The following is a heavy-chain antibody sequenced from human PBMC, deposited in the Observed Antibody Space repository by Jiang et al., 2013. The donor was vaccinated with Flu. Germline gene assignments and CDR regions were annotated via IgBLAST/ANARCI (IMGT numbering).Heavy chain of an antibody. CDR3: ARAYSKGRQVPFGDWYFDL. Sequence: PGLVKPSETLSLTCTVSGGSISSYYWSWIRQPPGKGLEWIGYIYYSGSTNYNPSLKSRVTISVDTSKNQFSLKLSSVTAADTAVYYCARAYSKGRQVPFGDWYFDLWGRGTLVTVSS. V-gene: IGHV4-59*01. D-gene: IGHD4-11*01. CDR1: GGSISSYY. CDR2: IYYSGST. J-gene: IGHJ2*01.